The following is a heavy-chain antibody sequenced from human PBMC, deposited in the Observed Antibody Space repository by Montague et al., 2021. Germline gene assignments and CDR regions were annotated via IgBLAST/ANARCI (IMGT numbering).Heavy chain of an antibody. J-gene: IGHJ6*03. D-gene: IGHD5-12*01. CDR1: GDSISSYY. Sequence: SETLSLTCTVSGDSISSYYWTWIRQPPGKGLEWIGYIHYTGSTDYNPSLKNRVTISVDTSKQLFSLRLNSVTAADTAIYYCAKRRGGDDSEDCHYYMDVWGKGATVTVSS. V-gene: IGHV4-59*01. CDR2: IHYTGST. CDR3: AKRRGGDDSEDCHYYMDV.